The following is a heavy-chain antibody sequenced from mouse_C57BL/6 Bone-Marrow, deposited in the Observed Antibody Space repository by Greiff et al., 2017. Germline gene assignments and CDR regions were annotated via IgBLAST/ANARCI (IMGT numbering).Heavy chain of an antibody. Sequence: VQRVESGAELVKPGASVKLSCKASGYTFTEYTIHWVKQRSGQGLEWIGWFYPGSGSIKYNEKFKDKATLTADKSSSTVYMELSRLTSEDSAVYFCARHPFTTVVAYYFDYWGQGTTLTVSS. CDR3: ARHPFTTVVAYYFDY. CDR1: GYTFTEYT. V-gene: IGHV1-62-2*01. J-gene: IGHJ2*01. CDR2: FYPGSGSI. D-gene: IGHD1-1*01.